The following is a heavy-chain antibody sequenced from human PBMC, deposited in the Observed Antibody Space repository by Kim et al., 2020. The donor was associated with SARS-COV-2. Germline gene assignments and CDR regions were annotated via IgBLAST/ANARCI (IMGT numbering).Heavy chain of an antibody. Sequence: GGSLRLSCSASGFTFSSYAMHWVRQAPGKGLEYVSAISSNGGSTYYADSVKGRFTISRDNSKNTLYLQMSSLRAEDTAVYYCVKDLPGTFLLGAFDIWGQGTMVTVSS. D-gene: IGHD2-15*01. CDR3: VKDLPGTFLLGAFDI. J-gene: IGHJ3*02. V-gene: IGHV3-64D*06. CDR2: ISSNGGST. CDR1: GFTFSSYA.